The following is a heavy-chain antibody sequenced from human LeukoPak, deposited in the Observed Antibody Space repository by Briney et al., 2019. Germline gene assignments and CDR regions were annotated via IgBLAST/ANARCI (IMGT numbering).Heavy chain of an antibody. Sequence: PSETLSLTCAVSGGSISSGGYSWSWIRQPPGKGLEWIGYIYHSGSTYYNPSLRSRVTISVDRSKNQFSLKLSSVTAADTAVYHCARGLNRLVDYWGQGTLVTVSS. J-gene: IGHJ4*02. CDR2: IYHSGST. CDR1: GGSISSGGYS. CDR3: ARGLNRLVDY. D-gene: IGHD3-16*01. V-gene: IGHV4-30-2*01.